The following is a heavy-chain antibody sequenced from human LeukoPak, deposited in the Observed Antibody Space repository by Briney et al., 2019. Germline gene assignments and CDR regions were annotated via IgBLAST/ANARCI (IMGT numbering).Heavy chain of an antibody. CDR2: ISRSSGST. J-gene: IGHJ4*02. CDR1: GFTFSNYA. D-gene: IGHD3-22*01. CDR3: ANSLSSGYDPFDY. Sequence: PGGSLRLSCTASGFTFSNYAMTWVRHAPGKGLEWVAAISRSSGSTYYADSVKGRFTISRDNSKNTLYLEMNSLRAEDTAVYYCANSLSSGYDPFDYWGQGTLVTVSS. V-gene: IGHV3-23*01.